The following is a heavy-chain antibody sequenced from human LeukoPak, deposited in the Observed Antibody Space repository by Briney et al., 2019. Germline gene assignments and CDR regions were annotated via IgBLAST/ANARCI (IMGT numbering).Heavy chain of an antibody. CDR3: ARRGSPGQWLVGGWFDP. V-gene: IGHV5-51*01. CDR1: GYSFTSYW. CDR2: IYPGDSDT. D-gene: IGHD6-19*01. J-gene: IGHJ5*02. Sequence: GESLKISCKGSGYSFTSYWIGWVRQMPGKGLEWMGIIYPGDSDTRYSPSLQGQVTISADKSISTAYLQWSSLKASDTAMYYCARRGSPGQWLVGGWFDPWGQGTLVTVSS.